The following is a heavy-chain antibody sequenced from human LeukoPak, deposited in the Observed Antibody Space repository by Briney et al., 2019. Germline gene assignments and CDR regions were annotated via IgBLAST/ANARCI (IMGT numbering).Heavy chain of an antibody. J-gene: IGHJ6*03. Sequence: ASVKVSCKASGYTFTGYYMHWVRQAPGQGLEWMGWINPNSGGTNYAQKFQGRVTMTRDMSTSTAYMELSSLRSEDTAVYYCAAARGSGSYYGSSYYYMDVWGKGTTVTISS. V-gene: IGHV1-2*02. CDR2: INPNSGGT. CDR3: AAARGSGSYYGSSYYYMDV. CDR1: GYTFTGYY. D-gene: IGHD3-10*01.